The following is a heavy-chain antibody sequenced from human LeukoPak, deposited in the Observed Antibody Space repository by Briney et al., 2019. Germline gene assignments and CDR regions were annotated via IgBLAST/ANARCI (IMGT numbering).Heavy chain of an antibody. Sequence: GASVKVSCKASGYIFSVYYMHWVRQAPGKGLEWMGWINPNSGGTDYAQKLQGRVTMTRDTSISTAYMELIGLRSDDTAVYYCARGEFRTGAKGDYYYYMDVWGKGTTVTVSS. CDR2: INPNSGGT. CDR1: GYIFSVYY. D-gene: IGHD3/OR15-3a*01. V-gene: IGHV1-2*02. CDR3: ARGEFRTGAKGDYYYYMDV. J-gene: IGHJ6*03.